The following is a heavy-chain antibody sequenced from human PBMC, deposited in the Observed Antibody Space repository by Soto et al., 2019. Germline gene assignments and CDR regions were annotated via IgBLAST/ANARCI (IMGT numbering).Heavy chain of an antibody. Sequence: GGPLRPSCPASGFPSSTKYMSWVRQAPGKGLEWVSVIYSGGSTFYADSVRGRFTISRDNSKNTVNLQMNSLIAEDTAVYYCARDSWAAYYWGQGTLVTVS. CDR1: GFPSSTKY. V-gene: IGHV3-66*01. CDR3: ARDSWAAYY. CDR2: IYSGGST. J-gene: IGHJ4*02. D-gene: IGHD3-16*01.